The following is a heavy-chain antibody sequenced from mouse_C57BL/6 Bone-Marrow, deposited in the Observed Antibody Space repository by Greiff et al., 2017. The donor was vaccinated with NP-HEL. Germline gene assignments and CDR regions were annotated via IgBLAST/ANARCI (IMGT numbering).Heavy chain of an antibody. CDR3: TDYGNYNYAMDY. Sequence: VQLQQSGAELVRPGASVKLSCTASGFNIKDDYMHWVKQRPEQGLEWIGWIDPENGDTESASKFQGKATITADTSSNTAYLQLSSLTSEDTAVYYCTDYGNYNYAMDYWGQGTSVTVSS. V-gene: IGHV14-4*01. J-gene: IGHJ4*01. CDR1: GFNIKDDY. D-gene: IGHD2-1*01. CDR2: IDPENGDT.